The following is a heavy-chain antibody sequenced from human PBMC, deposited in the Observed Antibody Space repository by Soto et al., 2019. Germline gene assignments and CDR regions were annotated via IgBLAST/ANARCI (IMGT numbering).Heavy chain of an antibody. J-gene: IGHJ4*02. CDR1: GGSISSYY. D-gene: IGHD6-19*01. V-gene: IGHV4-59*01. CDR2: IYYSGST. Sequence: SETLSLTCTVSGGSISSYYWSWIRQPPGKGLEWIGYIYYSGSTNYNPSLKSRVTISVDTYKNQFSLKLSSVTAADTAVYYCARRAGIKIDYWGQGTLVTVSS. CDR3: ARRAGIKIDY.